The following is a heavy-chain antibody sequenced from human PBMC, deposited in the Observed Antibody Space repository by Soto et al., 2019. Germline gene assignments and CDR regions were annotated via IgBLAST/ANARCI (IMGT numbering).Heavy chain of an antibody. CDR3: AKNWNWGSLVH. Sequence: SETLSLPCTVSGDSISTDYWSWIRQSPGKGLEWIGFIYYGGSTNYNPSLKSRVTISVDTPKNQFSLKLSSVTAADTAVYYCAKNWNWGSLVHWGQGTLVTVS. V-gene: IGHV4-59*08. J-gene: IGHJ4*02. D-gene: IGHD7-27*01. CDR1: GDSISTDY. CDR2: IYYGGST.